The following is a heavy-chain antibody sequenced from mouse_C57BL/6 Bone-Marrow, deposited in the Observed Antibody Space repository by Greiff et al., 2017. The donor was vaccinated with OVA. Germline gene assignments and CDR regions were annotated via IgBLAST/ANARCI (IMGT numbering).Heavy chain of an antibody. CDR3: ARKRLGDFDY. V-gene: IGHV1-69*01. CDR2: IDPSDSYT. J-gene: IGHJ2*01. Sequence: QVQLQQPGAELVMPGASVKLSCKASGYTFTSSWMPWVKQRPGQGLEWIGEIDPSDSYTNYNQKFKGKSTLTVDKSSSTAYMQLSSLTSEDSAVYYCARKRLGDFDYWGQGTTLTVSS. CDR1: GYTFTSSW. D-gene: IGHD1-2*01.